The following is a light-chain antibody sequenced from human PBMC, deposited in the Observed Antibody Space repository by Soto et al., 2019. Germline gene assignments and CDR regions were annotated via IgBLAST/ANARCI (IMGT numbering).Light chain of an antibody. J-gene: IGLJ1*01. CDR3: QAYDSSLSAYV. Sequence: QSVLTQPPSVSGAPGQRVTISCTGSSSNIGAGYDVHWYQQLPGTAPKLLIYGNSNRPSGVPDRLSGSKSGTSASLAITGLQADDEADYYCQAYDSSLSAYVFGTGTKLTVL. CDR2: GNS. CDR1: SSNIGAGYD. V-gene: IGLV1-40*01.